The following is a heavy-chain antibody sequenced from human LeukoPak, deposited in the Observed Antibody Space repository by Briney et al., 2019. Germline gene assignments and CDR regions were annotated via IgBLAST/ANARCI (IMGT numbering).Heavy chain of an antibody. Sequence: GASVKVSCKASGYTFTSYYMPWVRQAPGQGLEWMGIINPSGGSTSYAQKFQGRVTMTRDTSTSTVYMELSSLRSEDTAVYYCALPSYYDFWSGYLNGMDVWGQGTTVTVSS. CDR3: ALPSYYDFWSGYLNGMDV. J-gene: IGHJ6*02. CDR2: INPSGGST. D-gene: IGHD3-3*01. V-gene: IGHV1-46*01. CDR1: GYTFTSYY.